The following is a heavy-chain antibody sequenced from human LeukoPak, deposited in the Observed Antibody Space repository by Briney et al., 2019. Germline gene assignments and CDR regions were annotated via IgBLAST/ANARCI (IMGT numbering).Heavy chain of an antibody. J-gene: IGHJ4*02. CDR2: INHNGEAI. CDR1: GFTFSSYW. D-gene: IGHD3-9*01. Sequence: GGSLRLSCAASGFTFSSYWMSWVRQAPGKGLEWIAYINHNGEAIYYPDFVKGRFIISRDNAKNSLFLQMNDLRDEDTAVHYCARDYDWAFDFWGQGTRVTVSS. V-gene: IGHV3-48*02. CDR3: ARDYDWAFDF.